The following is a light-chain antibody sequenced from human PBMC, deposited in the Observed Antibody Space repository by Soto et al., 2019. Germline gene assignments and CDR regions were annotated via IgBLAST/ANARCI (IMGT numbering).Light chain of an antibody. CDR3: QQYGSSPPYT. J-gene: IGKJ2*01. CDR1: QSVSNKY. Sequence: EVVLTQSPGTLSLSPGERATLSCRASQSVSNKYLAWYQQKPGQAPRLLIFGSSDRATGIPDRFSGSGSGTEVTLTISRLEPEDFAVYDCQQYGSSPPYTFGQGTKLEIK. CDR2: GSS. V-gene: IGKV3-20*01.